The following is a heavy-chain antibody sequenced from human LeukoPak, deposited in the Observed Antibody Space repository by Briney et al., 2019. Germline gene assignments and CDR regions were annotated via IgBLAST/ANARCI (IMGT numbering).Heavy chain of an antibody. J-gene: IGHJ3*02. CDR2: IYYSGST. D-gene: IGHD3-9*01. CDR3: ARDKSHYDILTGYPDAVDI. CDR1: GCCISSSSYY. Sequence: SVTLPLTCTVSGCCISSSSYYWGWIRPPPGKELEWIGRIYYSGSTHHNPSLQKLVTISVDTSKNQFSLKLSSGTAADTAVYYCARDKSHYDILTGYPDAVDIWGQGTMVTVSS. V-gene: IGHV4-39*07.